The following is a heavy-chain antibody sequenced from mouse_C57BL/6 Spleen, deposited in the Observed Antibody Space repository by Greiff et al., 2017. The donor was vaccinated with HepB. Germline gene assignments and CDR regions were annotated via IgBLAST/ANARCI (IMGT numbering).Heavy chain of an antibody. V-gene: IGHV1-15*01. D-gene: IGHD2-4*01. CDR1: GYTFTDYE. CDR2: IDPETGGT. J-gene: IGHJ3*01. Sequence: QVQLKESGAELVRPGASVTLSCKASGYTFTDYEMHWVKQTPVHGLEWIGAIDPETGGTAYNQKFKGKAILTADKSSSTAYMELRSLTSEDSAVYYCTGVGDYDGAWFAYWGQGTLVTVSA. CDR3: TGVGDYDGAWFAY.